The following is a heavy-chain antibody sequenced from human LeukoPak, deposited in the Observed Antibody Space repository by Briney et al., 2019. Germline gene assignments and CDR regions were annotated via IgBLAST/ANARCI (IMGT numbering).Heavy chain of an antibody. CDR3: AIPSTNLSLNYGMDV. D-gene: IGHD5/OR15-5a*01. Sequence: PSETLSLTCAVYGGSFSGYYWSWIRQPPGKGLEWIGEINHSGSTNYNPSFKSRVTISVDTSKNQFSLKLSSVTAADTAVYYCAIPSTNLSLNYGMDVWGQGTTVTVSS. V-gene: IGHV4-34*01. J-gene: IGHJ6*02. CDR2: INHSGST. CDR1: GGSFSGYY.